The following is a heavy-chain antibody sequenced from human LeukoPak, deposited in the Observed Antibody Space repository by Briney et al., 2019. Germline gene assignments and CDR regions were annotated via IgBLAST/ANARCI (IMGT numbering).Heavy chain of an antibody. J-gene: IGHJ4*02. D-gene: IGHD3-10*01. CDR3: ARHYHYYGSGSYGGYFDY. CDR2: IYYSGST. Sequence: SETLSLTCTVSGGSISSSSYYWGWIRQPPGKGLEWIGSIYYSGSTYYNPSLKSRVTISVDTSKNQFSLKLSSVTAADTAVYYRARHYHYYGSGSYGGYFDYWGQGTLVTVSS. CDR1: GGSISSSSYY. V-gene: IGHV4-39*01.